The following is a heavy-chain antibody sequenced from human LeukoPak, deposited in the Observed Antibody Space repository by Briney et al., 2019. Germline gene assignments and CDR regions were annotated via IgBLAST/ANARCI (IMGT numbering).Heavy chain of an antibody. CDR1: GFTFDDYA. J-gene: IGHJ6*02. D-gene: IGHD6-13*01. V-gene: IGHV3-9*01. Sequence: AGRSLRLSCAASGFTFDDYAMHWVRQAPGKGLGWVSVISWNSGSIGYADSVKGRFTISRDNAKNSLYLQMNSLRAEDTALYYCARAAAGSYYYYYGMDVWGQGTTVTVSS. CDR3: ARAAAGSYYYYYGMDV. CDR2: ISWNSGSI.